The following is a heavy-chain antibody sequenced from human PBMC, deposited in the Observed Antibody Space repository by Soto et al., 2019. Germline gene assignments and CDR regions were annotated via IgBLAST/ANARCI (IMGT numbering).Heavy chain of an antibody. V-gene: IGHV3-30-3*01. D-gene: IGHD5-12*01. J-gene: IGHJ4*02. CDR2: ISYDGSNK. CDR3: ARGNDHSVEMATDSSFDY. CDR1: GFTFSSYA. Sequence: QVQLVESGGGVVQPGRSLRLSCAASGFTFSSYAMHWVRQAPGKGLEWVAVISYDGSNKYYADSVKGRFTISRDNSKNSLYLQMNSLRAEDTAVYYCARGNDHSVEMATDSSFDYWGQGTLVTVSS.